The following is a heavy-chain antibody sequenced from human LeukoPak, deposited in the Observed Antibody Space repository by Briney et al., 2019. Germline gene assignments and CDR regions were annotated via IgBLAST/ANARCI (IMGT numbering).Heavy chain of an antibody. J-gene: IGHJ5*02. CDR1: GYTFTSYG. CDR3: ARNDYVWGGYRRTDWFDP. CDR2: ISAYNGNT. D-gene: IGHD3-16*02. Sequence: GASVTVSCTASGYTFTSYGISWGRQAPGQGLGWMGGISAYNGNTNYAQKLQGRVPMTTDTATSTAYMELRSLRSDDTAVYYCARNDYVWGGYRRTDWFDPWGQGTLVTVSS. V-gene: IGHV1-18*01.